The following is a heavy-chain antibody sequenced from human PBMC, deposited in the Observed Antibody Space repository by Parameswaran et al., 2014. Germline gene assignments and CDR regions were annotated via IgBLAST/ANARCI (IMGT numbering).Heavy chain of an antibody. V-gene: IGHV4-34*01. Sequence: RWIRQPPGKGLEWIGEINHNGSTNYNPSLKSRVTISVDTSKNQFSLKLSSVTAADTAVYYCARAPRIVVVPAEGGSNWFDPWGQGTLVTVSS. CDR2: INHNGST. CDR3: ARAPRIVVVPAEGGSNWFDP. J-gene: IGHJ5*02. D-gene: IGHD2-2*01.